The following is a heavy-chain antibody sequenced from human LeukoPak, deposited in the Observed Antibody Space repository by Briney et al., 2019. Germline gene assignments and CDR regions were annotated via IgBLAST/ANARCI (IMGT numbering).Heavy chain of an antibody. CDR1: GFTFSDYY. D-gene: IGHD3-22*01. V-gene: IGHV3-11*01. J-gene: IGHJ4*02. CDR3: ARDWDYYDSSGYPYYFDY. Sequence: KAGGSLRLSCAASGFTFSDYYMSWIRQAPGKGLEWVSYISSSGSTIYHADSVKGRFTISRDNAKNSLYLQMNSLRAEDTAVYYCARDWDYYDSSGYPYYFDYWGQGTLVTVSS. CDR2: ISSSGSTI.